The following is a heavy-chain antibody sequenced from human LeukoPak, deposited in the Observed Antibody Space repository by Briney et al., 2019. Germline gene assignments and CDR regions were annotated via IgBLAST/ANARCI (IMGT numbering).Heavy chain of an antibody. CDR2: ISSSSSYI. J-gene: IGHJ5*02. CDR3: ARDHCSSTSCYTGPNWFDP. Sequence: EGSLRLSCAASGFTFSSYSMNWVRQAPGKGLEWVSSISSSSSYIYYADSVKGRFTISRDNAKNSLYLQMNSLRAEDTAVYYCARDHCSSTSCYTGPNWFDPRGQGTLVTVTS. V-gene: IGHV3-21*01. CDR1: GFTFSSYS. D-gene: IGHD2-2*02.